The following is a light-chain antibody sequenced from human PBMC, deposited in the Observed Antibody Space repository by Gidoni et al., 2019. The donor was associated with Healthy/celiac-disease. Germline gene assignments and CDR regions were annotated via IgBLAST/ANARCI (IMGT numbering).Light chain of an antibody. CDR3: QQYGSSPPFT. CDR1: QSVSSSY. Sequence: LVLTPSPGTLSLSPGESATLPCRASQSVSSSYLAWYQQKPGPAPRLLIYGASSRATGIPDRFSGSGSGTDFTLTISRLEPEDFAVYYCQQYGSSPPFTFGPGTKVDIK. J-gene: IGKJ3*01. CDR2: GAS. V-gene: IGKV3-20*01.